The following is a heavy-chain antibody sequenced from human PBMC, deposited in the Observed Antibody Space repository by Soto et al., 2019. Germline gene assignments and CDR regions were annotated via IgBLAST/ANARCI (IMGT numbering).Heavy chain of an antibody. CDR1: GFTFHDYA. CDR2: IVWNSGSI. J-gene: IGHJ4*02. Sequence: EVQLVESGGDLVQPGRSLRLSCAASGFTFHDYAMHWVRQAPGKGLEWVSGIVWNSGSIGYADSVKGRFTISRDNAKNSLYLQMNSLRAEDTALYYCVKDRSRVTTTFDYWGQGPLVTVSS. CDR3: VKDRSRVTTTFDY. D-gene: IGHD4-17*01. V-gene: IGHV3-9*01.